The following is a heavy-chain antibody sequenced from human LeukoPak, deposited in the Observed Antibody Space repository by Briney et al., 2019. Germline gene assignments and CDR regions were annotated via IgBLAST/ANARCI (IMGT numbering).Heavy chain of an antibody. V-gene: IGHV3-7*01. CDR1: GFTFSSYW. CDR2: IKQDGSEK. D-gene: IGHD1-1*01. J-gene: IGHJ4*02. Sequence: PGGSLRLSCAASGFTFSSYWMSWVRQAPGKGLEWVANIKQDGSEKYYVDSVKGRFTISRDNAKNSLYLQMNSLRAEDTAVYYCARDTTGTTEKDYDYWGQGTLVTVSS. CDR3: ARDTTGTTEKDYDY.